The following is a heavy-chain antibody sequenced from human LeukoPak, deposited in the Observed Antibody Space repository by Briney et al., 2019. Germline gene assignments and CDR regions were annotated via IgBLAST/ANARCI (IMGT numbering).Heavy chain of an antibody. CDR1: GFTFSSYE. J-gene: IGHJ4*02. D-gene: IGHD2-2*01. Sequence: GGSLRLSWAASGFTFSSYEMNWVRQAPGKGLEWVSYISSSGSTIYYADSVKGRFTISRDNAKNSLYLQMNSLRAEDTAVYYCARDPQYRDCSSTSCYGSFDYWGQGTLVTVSS. CDR2: ISSSGSTI. CDR3: ARDPQYRDCSSTSCYGSFDY. V-gene: IGHV3-48*03.